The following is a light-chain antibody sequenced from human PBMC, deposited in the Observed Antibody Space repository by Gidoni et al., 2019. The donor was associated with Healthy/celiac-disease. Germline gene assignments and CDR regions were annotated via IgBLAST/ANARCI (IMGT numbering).Light chain of an antibody. V-gene: IGKV1-5*03. CDR1: QSISSW. CDR2: KES. CDR3: QKYNSYRT. J-gene: IGKJ1*01. Sequence: DIQMTQSPSTLSASVGDRVTITCRASQSISSWLAWYQQKPGKAPKLLIYKESSLESGVPSRFSGSGSGTEFTLTISSLQPDDFATYYCQKYNSYRTFGQXTKVEIK.